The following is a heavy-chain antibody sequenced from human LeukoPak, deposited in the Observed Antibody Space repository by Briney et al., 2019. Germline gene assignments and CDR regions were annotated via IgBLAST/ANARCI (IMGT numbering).Heavy chain of an antibody. V-gene: IGHV3-23*01. J-gene: IGHJ4*02. CDR3: AKEAPRRGDYGGDY. CDR1: GFSFSSYG. D-gene: IGHD4-17*01. CDR2: ISGSGGST. Sequence: GGSLRLSCAASGFSFSSYGMTWVRQAPGKGLEWVSAISGSGGSTYYADSVKGRFTISRDNSKNTLYLQMNSLRAEDTAVYYCAKEAPRRGDYGGDYWGQGTLVTVSS.